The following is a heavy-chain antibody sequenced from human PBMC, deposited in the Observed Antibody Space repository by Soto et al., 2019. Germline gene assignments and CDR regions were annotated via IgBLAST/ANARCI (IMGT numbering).Heavy chain of an antibody. CDR2: IRSKAYGGTT. D-gene: IGHD2-15*01. CDR1: GFTFGDYA. J-gene: IGHJ6*02. V-gene: IGHV3-49*04. Sequence: PGGSLRLSCTASGFTFGDYAMSWVRQAPGKGLEWVGFIRSKAYGGTTEYAASVKGRFTISRDDSKSIAYLQMNSLKTEDTAVYYCTVVVAATPYYYYYGMDFWGQGTTVTVSS. CDR3: TVVVAATPYYYYYGMDF.